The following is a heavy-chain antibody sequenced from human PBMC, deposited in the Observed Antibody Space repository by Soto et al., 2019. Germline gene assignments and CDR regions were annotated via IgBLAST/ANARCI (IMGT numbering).Heavy chain of an antibody. CDR3: ARERGVLSEAFDI. Sequence: QTLSLTCAISGDSVSSNSAAWNWRRQSPSRGLEWLGRTYYRSKWYNDYVVSVKSRITINPDTSKNQFSLQLNSVTPEDTAVYYCARERGVLSEAFDIWGQGTVVTVSS. J-gene: IGHJ3*02. V-gene: IGHV6-1*01. D-gene: IGHD3-10*01. CDR1: GDSVSSNSAA. CDR2: TYYRSKWYN.